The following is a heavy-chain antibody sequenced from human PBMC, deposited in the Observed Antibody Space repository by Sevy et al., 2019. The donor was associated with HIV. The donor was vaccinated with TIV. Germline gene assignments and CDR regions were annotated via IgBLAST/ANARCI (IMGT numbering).Heavy chain of an antibody. CDR1: GFTFSSYD. CDR2: IGTAGDT. J-gene: IGHJ6*03. CDR3: ARAQGSIAARFYYYYYMDV. V-gene: IGHV3-13*01. Sequence: GGSLRLSCAASGFTFSSYDMHWVRQATGKGLEWVSAIGTAGDTYYPGSVKGRFTTSRENAKNSLYLQMNSLRAGDTAVYYCARAQGSIAARFYYYYYMDVWGKGTTVTVSS. D-gene: IGHD6-6*01.